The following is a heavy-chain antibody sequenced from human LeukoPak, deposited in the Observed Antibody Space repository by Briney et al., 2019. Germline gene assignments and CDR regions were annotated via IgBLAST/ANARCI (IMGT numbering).Heavy chain of an antibody. V-gene: IGHV3-48*03. CDR1: GFTFSSYE. Sequence: GGSLRLSCAASGFTFSSYEMNWVRQAPGKGLEWVSYISSSGSTIYYADSVKGRFTISRDNAMNSLYLQMNSLRAEDTAVYYCARGALGYSYGYYYFDYWGQGTLVTVSS. D-gene: IGHD5-18*01. CDR2: ISSSGSTI. CDR3: ARGALGYSYGYYYFDY. J-gene: IGHJ4*02.